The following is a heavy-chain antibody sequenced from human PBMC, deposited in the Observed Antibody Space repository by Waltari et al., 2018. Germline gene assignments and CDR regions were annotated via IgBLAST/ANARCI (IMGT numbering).Heavy chain of an antibody. D-gene: IGHD3-10*01. J-gene: IGHJ4*02. CDR2: IHPNSGAT. Sequence: QVQLVRSGAEVKRPGASVKVSCKASGYTFTANYVHWVRQAPGQGLEWMGWIHPNSGATDYAQQFQGRVTMTLDTSISTLYMELSRLGSDDTAVYYCARAWFNSGFDYWGQGSLVTVSS. CDR1: GYTFTANY. CDR3: ARAWFNSGFDY. V-gene: IGHV1-2*02.